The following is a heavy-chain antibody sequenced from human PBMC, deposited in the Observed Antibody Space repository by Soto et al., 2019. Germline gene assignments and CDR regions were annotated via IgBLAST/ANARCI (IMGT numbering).Heavy chain of an antibody. D-gene: IGHD3-10*01. CDR2: IYYSGST. V-gene: IGHV4-61*01. CDR1: GECVTRGTSY. CDR3: ARNYYNSGLDY. J-gene: IGHJ4*02. Sequence: SVACTVSGECVTRGTSYYSWNRQPTGKGLEWIGYIYYSGSTNYNPSLKSRVTISVDTSKNQFSLKLSSVTAADTAVYYCARNYYNSGLDYWGQGTLVTVSS.